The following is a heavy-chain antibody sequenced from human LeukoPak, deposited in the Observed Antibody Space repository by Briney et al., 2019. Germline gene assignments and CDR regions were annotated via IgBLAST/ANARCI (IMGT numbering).Heavy chain of an antibody. CDR3: ARDLFKGYSSSMDV. CDR2: ITQDGSEK. D-gene: IGHD6-13*01. V-gene: IGHV3-7*03. CDR1: GLTFCIYY. J-gene: IGHJ6*02. Sequence: GVSLRLSCAASGLTFCIYYMNWVRQAPGKGLEWVATITQDGSEKHYVDSVTGRFTISRDNAKKSLYLQMNSLRAEDTAVYFCARDLFKGYSSSMDVWGQGTTVTVSS.